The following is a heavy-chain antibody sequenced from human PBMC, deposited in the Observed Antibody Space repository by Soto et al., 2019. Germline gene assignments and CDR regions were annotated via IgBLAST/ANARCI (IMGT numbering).Heavy chain of an antibody. J-gene: IGHJ4*02. CDR3: ARGNYYGSGSYFDY. CDR2: IWYDGSNK. D-gene: IGHD3-10*01. V-gene: IGHV3-33*01. CDR1: GFTFSSYG. Sequence: HPGGSLRLSCAASGFTFSSYGMHWVRQAPGKGLEWVAVIWYDGSNKYYADSVKGRFTISRDNSKNTLYLQMNSLRAEDTAVYYCARGNYYGSGSYFDYWGQGTLVTVSS.